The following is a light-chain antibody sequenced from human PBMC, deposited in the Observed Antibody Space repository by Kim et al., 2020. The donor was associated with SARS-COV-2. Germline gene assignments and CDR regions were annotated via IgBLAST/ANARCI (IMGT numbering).Light chain of an antibody. J-gene: IGLJ3*02. CDR2: RNN. V-gene: IGLV10-54*01. Sequence: QAGLTQPPSVSKGLRQTATLTCTGNSNNVGNEGAAWLQQHQGHPPKLLSYRNNNRPSGISERLSASTSGYTASLTITGLQPEDEADYYCSAWDSSLSTWVFGGGTQLTVL. CDR3: SAWDSSLSTWV. CDR1: SNNVGNEG.